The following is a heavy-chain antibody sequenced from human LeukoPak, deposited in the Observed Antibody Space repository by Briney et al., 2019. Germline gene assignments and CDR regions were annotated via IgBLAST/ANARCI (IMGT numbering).Heavy chain of an antibody. D-gene: IGHD1-1*01. V-gene: IGHV3-23*01. CDR2: LSVSGGST. CDR3: AKLVAREKRYVSHY. Sequence: GGSLRLSCAASGFTFNNYAMSWVRQAPGKGLEWVSSLSVSGGSTYYADSVKGRFTISRDNSKNMLYLQMNSLRAEDTAVYYCAKLVAREKRYVSHYWGQGTLVTVSS. CDR1: GFTFNNYA. J-gene: IGHJ4*02.